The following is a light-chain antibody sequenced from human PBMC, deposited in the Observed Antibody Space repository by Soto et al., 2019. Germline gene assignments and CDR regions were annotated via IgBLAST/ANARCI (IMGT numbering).Light chain of an antibody. CDR2: GDT. CDR1: NSNIGAGYD. J-gene: IGLJ3*02. Sequence: QLVLTQPPSVSGAPGQRVTISCTGTNSNIGAGYDVHWYQQLPGTAPKLLIYGDTNRPSGVPDRFSGSKSGTSASLAITGLRAEDEADYYCQSYDSSLSGSVFGGGTKLTVL. V-gene: IGLV1-40*01. CDR3: QSYDSSLSGSV.